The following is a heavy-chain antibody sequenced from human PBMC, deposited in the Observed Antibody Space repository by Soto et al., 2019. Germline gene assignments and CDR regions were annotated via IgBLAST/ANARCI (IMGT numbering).Heavy chain of an antibody. CDR2: ISAYNGNT. V-gene: IGHV1-18*01. Sequence: ASVKVSCKASGYTFTSYGISWVRQAPGQGLEWMGWISAYNGNTNYAQKLQGRVTMTTDTSTGTAYMELGSLSSDDTAVYYCARGTVITIFGVVISGRDNWFDPWGQGTLVTVSS. D-gene: IGHD3-3*01. CDR1: GYTFTSYG. CDR3: ARGTVITIFGVVISGRDNWFDP. J-gene: IGHJ5*02.